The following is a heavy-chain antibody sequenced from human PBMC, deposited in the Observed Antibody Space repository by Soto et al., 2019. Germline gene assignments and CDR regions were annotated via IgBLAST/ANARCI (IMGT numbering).Heavy chain of an antibody. CDR1: GFTFSIYS. CDR3: ARASGPFDY. V-gene: IGHV3-48*01. J-gene: IGHJ4*02. Sequence: PGGSLRLSCAASGFTFSIYSMNWVRQAPGKGLEWVSSISSSSTIYYADSVKGRFTISRDNVQNSLYLQMHSLRAEDTALYCCARASGPFDYWGQGTLVTVSS. CDR2: ISSSSTI.